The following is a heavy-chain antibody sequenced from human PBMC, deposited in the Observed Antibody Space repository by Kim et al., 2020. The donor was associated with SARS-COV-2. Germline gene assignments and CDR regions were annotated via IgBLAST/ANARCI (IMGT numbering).Heavy chain of an antibody. Sequence: GGSLRLSCAASGFTFSSYAMHWVRQAPGKGLEWVAVISYDGSNKYYADSVKGRFTISRDNSKNTLYLQMNSLRAEDTAVYYCAREPERITMVRGGIGGHHYYYGMDVWGQGTTVTVSS. CDR2: ISYDGSNK. CDR1: GFTFSSYA. D-gene: IGHD3-10*01. CDR3: AREPERITMVRGGIGGHHYYYGMDV. J-gene: IGHJ6*02. V-gene: IGHV3-30*04.